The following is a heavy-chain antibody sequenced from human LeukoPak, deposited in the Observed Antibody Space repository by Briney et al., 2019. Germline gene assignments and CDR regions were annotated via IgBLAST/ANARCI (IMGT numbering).Heavy chain of an antibody. J-gene: IGHJ4*02. CDR2: TYYRSKWYN. CDR1: GDSVSSDSAA. Sequence: QSQTLSLTCAISGDSVSSDSAAWNWIRQSPSRGLEWLGRTYYRSKWYNDYAVSVKSRITINPDTSKNQFSLQLNSVTPEDTAVYYCARGLSYYSSGWQDPFDYWGQGTLVTVSS. CDR3: ARGLSYYSSGWQDPFDY. V-gene: IGHV6-1*01. D-gene: IGHD6-19*01.